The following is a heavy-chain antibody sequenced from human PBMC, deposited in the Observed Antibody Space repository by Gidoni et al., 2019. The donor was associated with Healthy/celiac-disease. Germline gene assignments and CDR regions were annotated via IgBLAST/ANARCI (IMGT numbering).Heavy chain of an antibody. Sequence: QVQLVESGGGVVQPGRSLRLSCAASGSPFSSYAMHWVRQAPGKGLEWVAVISYDGSNKYYADSVKGRFTISRDNSKNTLYLQMNSLRAEDTAVYYCARDYYDFWSGYSYYMDVWGKGTTVTVSS. CDR3: ARDYYDFWSGYSYYMDV. CDR1: GSPFSSYA. CDR2: ISYDGSNK. V-gene: IGHV3-30-3*01. J-gene: IGHJ6*03. D-gene: IGHD3-3*01.